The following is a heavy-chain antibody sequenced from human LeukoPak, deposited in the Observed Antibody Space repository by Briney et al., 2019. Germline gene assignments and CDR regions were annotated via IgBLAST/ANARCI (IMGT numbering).Heavy chain of an antibody. CDR2: IYHSGNT. J-gene: IGHJ4*02. D-gene: IGHD6-19*01. Sequence: SETLSLTCNVSGASMSSNYWSWIRQPPGKGLEWIGYIYHSGNTNYSASLESRVTMSVNESKNQFSLRVHFVSAGDKAVYYCASTRRAAVAGRFDSWGQGTLVTVSS. V-gene: IGHV4-4*08. CDR3: ASTRRAAVAGRFDS. CDR1: GASMSSNY.